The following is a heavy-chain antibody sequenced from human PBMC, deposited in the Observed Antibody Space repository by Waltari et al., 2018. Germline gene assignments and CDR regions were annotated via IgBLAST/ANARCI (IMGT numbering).Heavy chain of an antibody. Sequence: QVQLQESGPGLVKPSQTLSLTCTVSGGSLSSGGYYWSWIRQHPGKGLEWIGYIYYSGSTYYNPSLKSRVTISVDTSKNQFSLKLSSVTAADTAVYYCARGALLWFGEFYFDYWGQGTLVTVSS. CDR3: ARGALLWFGEFYFDY. D-gene: IGHD3-10*01. V-gene: IGHV4-31*03. J-gene: IGHJ4*02. CDR1: GGSLSSGGYY. CDR2: IYYSGST.